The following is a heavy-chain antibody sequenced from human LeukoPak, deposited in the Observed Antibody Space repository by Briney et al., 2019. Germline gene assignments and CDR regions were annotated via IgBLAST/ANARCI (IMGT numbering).Heavy chain of an antibody. Sequence: GGSLRLSCAASGFTFSSYWMSWVRQAPGKGREGVANIKQDGSEKYYVDSVKGRFTISRDNAKNSLYLQMNSLRAEDTAVYYCARGPFRNVGRIYYYYGMDVWGQGTTVTVSS. CDR2: IKQDGSEK. CDR3: ARGPFRNVGRIYYYYGMDV. CDR1: GFTFSSYW. J-gene: IGHJ6*02. D-gene: IGHD3-10*01. V-gene: IGHV3-7*01.